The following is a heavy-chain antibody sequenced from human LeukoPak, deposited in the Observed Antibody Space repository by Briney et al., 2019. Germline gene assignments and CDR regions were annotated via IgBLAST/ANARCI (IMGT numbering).Heavy chain of an antibody. CDR3: AKDNNGDYSDSSGPDY. CDR2: ISGSGGST. CDR1: GFTFSSYG. D-gene: IGHD3-22*01. J-gene: IGHJ4*02. Sequence: GGSLRLSCAASGFTFSSYGMSWVRQAPGKGLEWVSAISGSGGSTYYADSVKGRFTISRDNSKNTLYLQMNSLRAEDTAVYYCAKDNNGDYSDSSGPDYWGQGTLVTVSS. V-gene: IGHV3-23*01.